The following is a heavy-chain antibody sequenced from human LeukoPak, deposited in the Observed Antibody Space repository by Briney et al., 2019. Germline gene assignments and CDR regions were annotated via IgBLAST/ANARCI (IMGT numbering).Heavy chain of an antibody. CDR1: GGSISSGDYY. Sequence: SETLSLTCTVSGGSISSGDYYWSWIRQPPGKGLEWIGYIYYSGSTNYNPSLKSRVTISVDTSKNQFSLKLSSVTAADTAVYYCARVEGSGWPTYYYYGMDVWGQGTTVTVSS. CDR2: IYYSGST. J-gene: IGHJ6*02. D-gene: IGHD6-19*01. V-gene: IGHV4-61*08. CDR3: ARVEGSGWPTYYYYGMDV.